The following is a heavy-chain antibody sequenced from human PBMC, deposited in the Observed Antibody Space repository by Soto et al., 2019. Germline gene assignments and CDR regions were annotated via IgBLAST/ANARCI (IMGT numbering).Heavy chain of an antibody. CDR3: ARASLVGRYFDWLFSHDAFDI. J-gene: IGHJ3*02. D-gene: IGHD3-9*01. Sequence: ASVKVSCKASGYTFTSYYMHWVRQAPGQGLEWMGIINPSGGSTSYAQKFQGRVTMTRDTSTSTVYMELSSLRSEDTAVYYCARASLVGRYFDWLFSHDAFDIWGQGTMVTVSS. CDR2: INPSGGST. CDR1: GYTFTSYY. V-gene: IGHV1-46*03.